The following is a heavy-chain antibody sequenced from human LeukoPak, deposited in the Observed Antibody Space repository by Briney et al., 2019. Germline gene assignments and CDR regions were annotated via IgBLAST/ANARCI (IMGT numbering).Heavy chain of an antibody. CDR1: GFTFSSNW. D-gene: IGHD2-15*01. CDR2: IKQDGSEK. CDR3: ARDQKDIVVVVAAPRYYYYMDV. J-gene: IGHJ6*03. Sequence: GGSLRLSCAASGFTFSSNWMSWVRQAPGKGLEWVVNIKQDGSEKYYVDSVKGRFTISRDNAKNSLYLQMNSLRAEDTAVYYCARDQKDIVVVVAAPRYYYYMDVWGKGTTVTISS. V-gene: IGHV3-7*01.